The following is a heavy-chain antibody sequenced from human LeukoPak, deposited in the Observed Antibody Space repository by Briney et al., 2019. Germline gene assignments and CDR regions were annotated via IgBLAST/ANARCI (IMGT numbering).Heavy chain of an antibody. D-gene: IGHD1-26*01. CDR3: AREQPHSGSYYPNWYFDL. CDR2: TYYRSKWYN. J-gene: IGHJ2*01. Sequence: SQTLSLTCAISGDSVSSNSAAWNWIRQSPSRGLEWLGRTYYRSKWYNDYAVSVKSRITINPDTSKNQFSLQLNSVTPEDAAVYYCAREQPHSGSYYPNWYFDLWGRGTLVTVSS. CDR1: GDSVSSNSAA. V-gene: IGHV6-1*01.